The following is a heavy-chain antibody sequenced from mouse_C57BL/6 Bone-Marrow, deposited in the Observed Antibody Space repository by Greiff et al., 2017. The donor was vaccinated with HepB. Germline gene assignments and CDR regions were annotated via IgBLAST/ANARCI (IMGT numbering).Heavy chain of an antibody. CDR3: ARGRVNWDY. D-gene: IGHD4-1*01. Sequence: EVQLQESGPGLVKPSQSLSLTCSVTGYSITSGYYWNWIRQLPGNKLERMGYISYDGSNNYNPSLKNRISITRDTSKNQFFLKLNSVTTEDTATYYCARGRVNWDYWGQGTTLTVSS. CDR2: ISYDGSN. V-gene: IGHV3-6*01. CDR1: GYSITSGYY. J-gene: IGHJ2*01.